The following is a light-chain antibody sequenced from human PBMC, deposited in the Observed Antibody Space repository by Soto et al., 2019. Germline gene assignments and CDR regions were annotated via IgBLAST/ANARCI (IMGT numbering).Light chain of an antibody. CDR2: SNN. Sequence: QSVLTQPPSASGTPGQRVTISCSGSSSNIGSNTVNCYQQLPGTAPKLLIYSNNQRPAGVPDRFSGSKSGTSASLAIRGLQSEDEADYYCAAWDDSLNGVFGGGTKVTVL. CDR3: AAWDDSLNGV. CDR1: SSNIGSNT. V-gene: IGLV1-44*01. J-gene: IGLJ2*01.